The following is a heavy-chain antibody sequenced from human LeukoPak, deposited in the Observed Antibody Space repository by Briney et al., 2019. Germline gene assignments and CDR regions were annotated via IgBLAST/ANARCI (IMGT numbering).Heavy chain of an antibody. CDR3: ARGGGYDLLDY. CDR1: GFTFDDYG. V-gene: IGHV3-20*04. CDR2: INWNGGST. D-gene: IGHD5-12*01. Sequence: TGGSLRLSCAASGFTFDDYGMSWVRQAPGKGLEWVSGINWNGGSTGYADSVKGRFTISRDNAKNSLYLQMNSLRAEDTAVYYCARGGGYDLLDYWGQGTLVTVSS. J-gene: IGHJ4*02.